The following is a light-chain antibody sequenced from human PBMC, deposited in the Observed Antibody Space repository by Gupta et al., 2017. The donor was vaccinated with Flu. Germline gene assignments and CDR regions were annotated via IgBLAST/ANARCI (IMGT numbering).Light chain of an antibody. V-gene: IGLV3-21*02. CDR2: DDS. CDR1: NIAVKT. Sequence: SSAPTQAPSAPVAPRHTAWITRGGNNIAVKTVHWYRQRPGPAPVLVVYDDSGRPSGIPERFSGSNSGNTATLTISRVEAEDEADYYCQVWDSSSDLVVFGGGTKLTVL. CDR3: QVWDSSSDLVV. J-gene: IGLJ2*01.